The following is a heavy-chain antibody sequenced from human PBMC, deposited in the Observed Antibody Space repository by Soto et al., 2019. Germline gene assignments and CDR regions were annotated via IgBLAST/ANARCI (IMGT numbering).Heavy chain of an antibody. Sequence: EVQLVESGGGLVQPGGSLRLSCAASGFTFSNYAMHWVRQAPGKGLEYVLAISSHGDSTYYANSVKGRFTISRDNSKNTLYLQMGSLRTDDMAVYYCARRDGYNSDYWGQGTLVTVSS. CDR1: GFTFSNYA. J-gene: IGHJ4*02. CDR2: ISSHGDST. D-gene: IGHD5-12*01. V-gene: IGHV3-64*01. CDR3: ARRDGYNSDY.